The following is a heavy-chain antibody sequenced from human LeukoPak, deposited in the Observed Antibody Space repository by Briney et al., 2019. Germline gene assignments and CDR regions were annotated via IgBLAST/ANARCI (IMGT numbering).Heavy chain of an antibody. J-gene: IGHJ4*02. CDR1: GYTFTSYY. CDR3: ARVIRFASQIVVVPAAMDY. CDR2: INPSGGST. Sequence: GASVKVSCKASGYTFTSYYMHWVRQAPGQGLEWMGIINPSGGSTSYAQKFQGRVTMTRDTSTSTVYMELRSLRSDDTAVYYCARVIRFASQIVVVPAAMDYWGQGTLVTVSS. D-gene: IGHD2-2*01. V-gene: IGHV1-46*01.